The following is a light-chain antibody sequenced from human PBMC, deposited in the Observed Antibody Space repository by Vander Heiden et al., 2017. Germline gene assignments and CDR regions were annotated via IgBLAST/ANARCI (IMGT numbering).Light chain of an antibody. CDR1: NIGSKS. Sequence: SYVLTPPPPVSVAPGQTARITCGGNNIGSKSVHWYQQKPGQAPVLFVEEDSDRPSGIPERFSGSNSGTTDTLTISRVEAGDEADYYCQAWDSSSDHLVFGTGTKLTVL. CDR2: EDS. J-gene: IGLJ1*01. CDR3: QAWDSSSDHLV. V-gene: IGLV3-21*02.